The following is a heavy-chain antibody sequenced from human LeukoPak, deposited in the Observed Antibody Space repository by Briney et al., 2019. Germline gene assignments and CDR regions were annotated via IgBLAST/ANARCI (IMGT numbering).Heavy chain of an antibody. D-gene: IGHD2-21*02. V-gene: IGHV3-48*01. Sequence: PGGSLRLSCAASGFTFSSYSMNWVRQAPGKRLEWVSYISSSSSTIYYADSVKGRFTISRDNAKNSLYLQMNSLRAEDTAVYYCARVLNCGGDCHHVDYWGQGTLVTVSS. CDR1: GFTFSSYS. CDR2: ISSSSSTI. CDR3: ARVLNCGGDCHHVDY. J-gene: IGHJ4*02.